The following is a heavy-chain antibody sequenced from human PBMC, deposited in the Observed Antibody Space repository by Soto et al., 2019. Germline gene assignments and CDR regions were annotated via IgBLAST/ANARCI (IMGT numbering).Heavy chain of an antibody. CDR2: IIPIFGTA. CDR1: GGTFSSYA. V-gene: IGHV1-69*13. Sequence: SVKVSCKASGGTFSSYAISWVRQAPGQGLEWMGGIIPIFGTANYAQKFQSRVTITADESTSTAYMELSSLRSEDTAVYYCARAKHMLARHIQPMIQLPAPDGMDVWGQGTTVTVSS. J-gene: IGHJ6*02. D-gene: IGHD5-18*01. CDR3: ARAKHMLARHIQPMIQLPAPDGMDV.